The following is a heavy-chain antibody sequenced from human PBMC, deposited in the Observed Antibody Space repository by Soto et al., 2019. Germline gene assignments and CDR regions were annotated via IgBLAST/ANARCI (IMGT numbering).Heavy chain of an antibody. Sequence: SETLSLTCTVSGGSLTSDGYYWSWIRQLPGKGLEWIGYIYYSGSIFYNPFLKSRVTISVDTSKNQFSLKLSSVTAADTAVYYCARHYGGYSDYWGQGTLVTVSS. CDR1: GGSLTSDGYY. V-gene: IGHV4-39*01. D-gene: IGHD2-15*01. J-gene: IGHJ4*02. CDR3: ARHYGGYSDY. CDR2: IYYSGSI.